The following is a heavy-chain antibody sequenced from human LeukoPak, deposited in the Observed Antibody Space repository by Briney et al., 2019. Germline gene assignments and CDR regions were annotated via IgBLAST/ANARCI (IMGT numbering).Heavy chain of an antibody. Sequence: PGGSLRLSCAVSGFSLRKAWMSWVRQAPGKGLEWVGRITSKADGGTIDYAAPVKGRFTISRDDSKNTVLLQMNSLKTEDTAVYYCTTVRPGTSGYSYWGQGTLVTVSS. CDR1: GFSLRKAW. D-gene: IGHD3-22*01. CDR3: TTVRPGTSGYSY. J-gene: IGHJ4*02. V-gene: IGHV3-15*01. CDR2: ITSKADGGTI.